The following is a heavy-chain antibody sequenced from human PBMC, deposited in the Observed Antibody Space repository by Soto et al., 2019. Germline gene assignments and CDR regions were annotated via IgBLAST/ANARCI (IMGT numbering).Heavy chain of an antibody. CDR2: ISWNSGTI. CDR3: AKGRSSSRTAFDI. CDR1: GFTFDDYA. J-gene: IGHJ3*02. D-gene: IGHD6-6*01. Sequence: EVQLVESGGGLVQPGRSLRLSCAASGFTFDDYAMHWVPQAPGKGLEWVSGISWNSGTIAYADSVKGRFTISRDNAKNSLYVQMNSLRAEDTALYYCAKGRSSSRTAFDIWGQGTMVTVS. V-gene: IGHV3-9*01.